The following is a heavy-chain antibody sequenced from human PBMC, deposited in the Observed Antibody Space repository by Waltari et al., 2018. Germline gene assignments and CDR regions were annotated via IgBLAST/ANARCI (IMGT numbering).Heavy chain of an antibody. D-gene: IGHD3-10*01. V-gene: IGHV1-46*02. CDR3: ARGGSSPIYGVDV. J-gene: IGHJ6*02. Sequence: QVHLVQSGAEVKKPGASVKISCKASGYPFNNYHTHWVRLAPGQGPEWMGVTYPEGGCTSYAHKFQGRVTMTWDTSMSTSFLHLRRFTADDTALYFCARGGSSPIYGVDVWGQGTAVTVSS. CDR1: GYPFNNYH. CDR2: TYPEGGCT.